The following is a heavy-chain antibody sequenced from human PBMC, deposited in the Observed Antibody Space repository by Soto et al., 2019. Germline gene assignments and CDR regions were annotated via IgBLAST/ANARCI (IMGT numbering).Heavy chain of an antibody. V-gene: IGHV3-66*01. CDR2: MFAGGTT. Sequence: GGSLRLSCAVSGFTVSSYYLSWVRQAPRKGLEWVSVMFAGGTTYYADSVKGRFTISRDTSKNTLYFLMNSLRAEDTAIYYCARSNHDSGMGGPFDVWGQGTMVTVSS. CDR1: GFTVSSYY. J-gene: IGHJ3*01. D-gene: IGHD3-10*01. CDR3: ARSNHDSGMGGPFDV.